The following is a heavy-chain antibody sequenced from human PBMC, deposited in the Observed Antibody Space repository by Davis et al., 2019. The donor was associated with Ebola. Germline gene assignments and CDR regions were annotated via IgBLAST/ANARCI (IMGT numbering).Heavy chain of an antibody. CDR2: ISSSSSTI. V-gene: IGHV3-48*04. Sequence: PGGSLRLSCAASGFTFSSYAMSWVRQAPGKGLEWVSYISSSSSTIYYADSVKGRFTISRDNAKNSLYLQMNSLRAEDTAVYYCAGGEPRNYDFWSGFRFDYWGQGTLVTVSS. D-gene: IGHD3-3*01. J-gene: IGHJ4*02. CDR1: GFTFSSYA. CDR3: AGGEPRNYDFWSGFRFDY.